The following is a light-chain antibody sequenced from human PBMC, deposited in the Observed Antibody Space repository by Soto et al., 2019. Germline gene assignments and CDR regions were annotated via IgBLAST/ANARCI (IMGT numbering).Light chain of an antibody. CDR2: DAY. Sequence: VLTQSPATLSLSPGESATLSCRASQSISTYLAWYQQKPGQAPRLLIYDAYNRAAGIPATFSGSGSGTDFTLTISSVEPEDFAVYYCQQSSNWPPITCGQGTRLEIK. V-gene: IGKV3-11*01. J-gene: IGKJ5*01. CDR1: QSISTY. CDR3: QQSSNWPPIT.